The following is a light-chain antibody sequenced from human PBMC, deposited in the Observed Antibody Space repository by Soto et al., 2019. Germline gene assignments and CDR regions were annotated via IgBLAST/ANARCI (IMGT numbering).Light chain of an antibody. J-gene: IGKJ1*01. CDR1: QSLSSSY. CDR2: GAS. CDR3: QQYGSSPRT. V-gene: IGKV3-20*01. Sequence: EIVLTQSPGTLSLSPGERAILSYRASQSLSSSYLAWYQHIPGQAPRLLIYGASSRATGIPDRFSGSGSGTDFTLTISRVEPEDFAVYYCQQYGSSPRTFGQGTKVDIK.